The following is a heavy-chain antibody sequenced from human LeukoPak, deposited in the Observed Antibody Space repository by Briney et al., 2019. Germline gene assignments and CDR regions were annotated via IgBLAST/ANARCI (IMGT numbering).Heavy chain of an antibody. CDR2: ISSSGSTI. D-gene: IGHD6-25*01. Sequence: PGGSLRLSCAASGFTFSSYEMNWVRQAPGKGLEWVSYISSSGSTIYYADSEKGRFTISRDNAKNSLYLQMNSLRAEDTAVYYCAREEPAGYGMDVWGKGTTVTVSS. CDR3: AREEPAGYGMDV. CDR1: GFTFSSYE. V-gene: IGHV3-48*03. J-gene: IGHJ6*04.